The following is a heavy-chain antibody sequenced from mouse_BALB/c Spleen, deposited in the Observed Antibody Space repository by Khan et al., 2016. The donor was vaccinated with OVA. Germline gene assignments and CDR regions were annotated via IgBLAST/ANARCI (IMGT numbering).Heavy chain of an antibody. CDR1: GYTFSTYC. J-gene: IGHJ2*01. CDR2: INPTSGYT. Sequence: QVQLKESGAELAKPAASVKMSCNASGYTFSTYCMHWVKQRPGQGLEWIGYINPTSGYTDYNEKFKDKATLSADKSSSTAYMQLSSLTSEDSAVYYCARDRIDYGGQGTTLTVSS. CDR3: ARDRIDY. V-gene: IGHV1-7*01.